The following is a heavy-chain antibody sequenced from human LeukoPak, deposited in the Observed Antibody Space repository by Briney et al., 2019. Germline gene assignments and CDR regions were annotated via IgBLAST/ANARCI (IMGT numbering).Heavy chain of an antibody. D-gene: IGHD2-15*01. CDR2: IYYSGST. Sequence: PSETLSLTCTVSGGSLSSYYWRWIRQPPGKGLEWIGYIYYSGSTNYNPSLKSRVTISVDTSKNQFSLKLSSVTAADTAVYYCARVDCSGGSCYAFDIWGQGTMVTVSS. J-gene: IGHJ3*02. V-gene: IGHV4-59*01. CDR3: ARVDCSGGSCYAFDI. CDR1: GGSLSSYY.